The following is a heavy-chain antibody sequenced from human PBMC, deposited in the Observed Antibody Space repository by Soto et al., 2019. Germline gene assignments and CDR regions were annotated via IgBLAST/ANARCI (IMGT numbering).Heavy chain of an antibody. J-gene: IGHJ4*02. Sequence: QVQLQESGPGLVKPSETLSLTCTVSGGSISSYYWSWIRQPPGKGLEWIGYIDDTGSTNYNPSLKSRVTLSVATSKNQFSLKLSSVTAADTAVYYCASPGQNYFDHWGQGTLVTVSS. CDR3: ASPGQNYFDH. V-gene: IGHV4-59*08. CDR1: GGSISSYY. CDR2: IDDTGST.